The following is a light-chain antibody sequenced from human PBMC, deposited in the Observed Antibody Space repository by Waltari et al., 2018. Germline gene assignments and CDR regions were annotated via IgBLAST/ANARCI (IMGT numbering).Light chain of an antibody. CDR2: GAS. Sequence: DIQITQSPSSVSASVGDRVTITCRASQSIVNWLAWYQQRPGKAPKLLIYGASNLQGGVPSRFSGSGSVTDFTLTINNLQPEDFATYYCQQAFVEVSFAGGTSVEIK. V-gene: IGKV1-12*01. CDR3: QQAFVEVS. CDR1: QSIVNW. J-gene: IGKJ4*01.